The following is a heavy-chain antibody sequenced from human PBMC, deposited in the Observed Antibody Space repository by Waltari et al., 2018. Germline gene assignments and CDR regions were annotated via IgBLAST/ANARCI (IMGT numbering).Heavy chain of an antibody. D-gene: IGHD3-10*01. Sequence: QVQLQESGPGLVKPSQTLSLTCTVSGGSISSGDYYWSWIRQPPGKGLEWIGDIYYRGRPYDTPSLKSRVTISVDTSKNQFSLKLSSVTAADTAVYYCGGSGSYYKVFDYWGQGTLVTVSS. CDR3: GGSGSYYKVFDY. CDR2: IYYRGRP. CDR1: GGSISSGDYY. V-gene: IGHV4-30-4*08. J-gene: IGHJ4*02.